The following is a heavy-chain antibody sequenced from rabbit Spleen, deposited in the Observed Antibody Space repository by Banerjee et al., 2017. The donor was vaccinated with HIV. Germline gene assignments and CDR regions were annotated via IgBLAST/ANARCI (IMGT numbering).Heavy chain of an antibody. Sequence: QEQLVEYGGGLVRPEGSLTLTCTAYGFSFSSNYYMCWVRQAPGKGLEWIGCIYTGDGSTYYASWAKVRFTISKTSSTVDLKMTILTAADTATYFCASDTSSSFSSYGMDLWGQGTLVTVS. CDR2: IYTGDGST. CDR3: ASDTSSSFSSYGMDL. CDR1: GFSFSSNYY. D-gene: IGHD1-1*01. V-gene: IGHV1S45*01. J-gene: IGHJ6*01.